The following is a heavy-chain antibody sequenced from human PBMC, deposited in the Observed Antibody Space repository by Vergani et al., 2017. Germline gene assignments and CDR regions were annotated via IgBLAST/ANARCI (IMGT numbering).Heavy chain of an antibody. CDR2: ILPADSDT. CDR3: ARLYGRDSSGSKYFDY. J-gene: IGHJ4*02. Sequence: EVQLVQSGAEVKKPGESLNISCQISGYSFTNYWIGWVRQMPGKGLEWMGIILPADSDTRYSPSFQGQVTISVDKSISTAYLQRSSLRASDSAMYYCARLYGRDSSGSKYFDYWGQGTLVTVSS. V-gene: IGHV5-51*01. CDR1: GYSFTNYW. D-gene: IGHD3-22*01.